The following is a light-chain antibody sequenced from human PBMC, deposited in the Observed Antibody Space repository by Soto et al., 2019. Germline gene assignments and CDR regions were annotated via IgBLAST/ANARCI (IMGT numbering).Light chain of an antibody. CDR2: GAS. CDR3: QQYGSSVLT. Sequence: EIVLTQSPDTLSLSPGERATLSCRASQSVSTNSLAWYQQKRGQAPRPLIYGASSRAHGTPARFSGSGSGTDCTLIISRMEPEDYAVYFCQQYGSSVLTFGGGNKEENK. CDR1: QSVSTNS. V-gene: IGKV3-20*01. J-gene: IGKJ4*01.